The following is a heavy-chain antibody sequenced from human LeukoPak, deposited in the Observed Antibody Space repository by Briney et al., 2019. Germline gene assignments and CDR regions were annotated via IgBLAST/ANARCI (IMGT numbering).Heavy chain of an antibody. D-gene: IGHD4-11*01. J-gene: IGHJ6*03. CDR2: ISGSGGST. CDR3: AKTASTVIPIHYYYYYYMDV. CDR1: GFTFSSYA. V-gene: IGHV3-23*01. Sequence: GGSLRLSCAASGFTFSSYAMSWVRQAPGKGLERVSAISGSGGSTYYADSVKGRFTISRDNSEKTLYLQMNSLRGEDTAVYYCAKTASTVIPIHYYYYYYMDVWGKGTTVTVSS.